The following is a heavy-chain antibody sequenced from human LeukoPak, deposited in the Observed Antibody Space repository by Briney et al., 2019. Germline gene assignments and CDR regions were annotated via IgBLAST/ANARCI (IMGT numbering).Heavy chain of an antibody. CDR1: GFTFSSYW. CDR2: INSDGSST. V-gene: IGHV3-74*01. CDR3: AREGLRLGELSLSVNFDY. J-gene: IGHJ4*02. D-gene: IGHD3-16*02. Sequence: GGSLRLSCAASGFTFSSYWMHWVRQAPGKGLVWVSRINSDGSSTSYADSVKGRFTISRDNAKNTLYLQMNSLRAEDTAVYYCAREGLRLGELSLSVNFDYWGQGTLVTVSS.